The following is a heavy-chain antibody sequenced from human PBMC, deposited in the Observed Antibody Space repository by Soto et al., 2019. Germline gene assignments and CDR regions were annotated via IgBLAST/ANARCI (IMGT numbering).Heavy chain of an antibody. Sequence: GGSLRLSCAASGFTFSSYSMNWVRQAPGKGLEWVSSISSSSSYINYADSVKGRFTISRDNAKNSLYLQMNSLRAEDTAVYYCASGYGSGSYYMDSYYYGMDVWGQGTTVTVSS. J-gene: IGHJ6*02. CDR2: ISSSSSYI. CDR3: ASGYGSGSYYMDSYYYGMDV. D-gene: IGHD3-10*01. V-gene: IGHV3-21*01. CDR1: GFTFSSYS.